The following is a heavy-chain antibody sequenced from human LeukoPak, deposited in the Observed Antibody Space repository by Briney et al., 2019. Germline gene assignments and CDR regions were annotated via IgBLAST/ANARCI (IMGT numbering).Heavy chain of an antibody. CDR2: INPNSGGT. CDR1: GYTFTGYY. J-gene: IGHJ6*03. CDR3: ARDIVVVPAAVTYCMDV. D-gene: IGHD2-2*01. Sequence: ASVKVSCKASGYTFTGYYMHWVRQAPGQGLEWMGWINPNSGGTNYAQKFQGRDTMTRDTSISTAYMELSRLRSDDTAVYYCARDIVVVPAAVTYCMDVWGKGTTVTVSS. V-gene: IGHV1-2*02.